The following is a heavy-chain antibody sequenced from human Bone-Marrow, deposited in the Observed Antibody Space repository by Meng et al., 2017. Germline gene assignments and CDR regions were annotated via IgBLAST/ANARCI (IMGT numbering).Heavy chain of an antibody. Sequence: GGSLRLSCTASGFTFNNYEMNWVRQAPGKGLEWVSYISSRGFTIHYADSVKGRFTISRDNAKNSLFLQMDSLRAEDTAVYYCARDSYDILTGYYSWFDPWGQGTLVTVSS. CDR2: ISSRGFTI. J-gene: IGHJ5*01. CDR3: ARDSYDILTGYYSWFDP. V-gene: IGHV3-48*03. CDR1: GFTFNNYE. D-gene: IGHD3-9*01.